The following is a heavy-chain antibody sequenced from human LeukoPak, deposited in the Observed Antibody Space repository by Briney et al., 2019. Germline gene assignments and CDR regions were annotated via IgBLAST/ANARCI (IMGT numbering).Heavy chain of an antibody. Sequence: SETLSLTCVVYGASFSGYYWSWIRQPPGKGLEWIGEINRSGSTNYNPSLKSRVTISVDTSKNQFSLKLSSVTAADTAVYYCARRLCGGDCSSPNYYYYYMDVWGKGTTVTISS. V-gene: IGHV4-34*01. CDR2: INRSGST. CDR3: ARRLCGGDCSSPNYYYYYMDV. CDR1: GASFSGYY. D-gene: IGHD2-21*02. J-gene: IGHJ6*03.